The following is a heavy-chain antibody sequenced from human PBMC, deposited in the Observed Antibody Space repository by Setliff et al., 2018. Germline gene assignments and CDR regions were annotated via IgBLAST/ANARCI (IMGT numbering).Heavy chain of an antibody. CDR3: ARDGGGPYYYDSSGYRAAFDI. V-gene: IGHV3-48*01. Sequence: HPGGSLRLSCAASGFTFSSYSMNWVRQAPGKGLEWVSYISSSSSTIYYADSVKGRFTISRDNAKSSLYLQMNSLRAEDTAVYYCARDGGGPYYYDSSGYRAAFDIWGQGTMVTVSS. CDR1: GFTFSSYS. D-gene: IGHD3-22*01. CDR2: ISSSSSTI. J-gene: IGHJ3*02.